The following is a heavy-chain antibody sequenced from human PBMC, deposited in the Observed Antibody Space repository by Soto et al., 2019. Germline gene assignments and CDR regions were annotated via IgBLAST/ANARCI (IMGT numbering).Heavy chain of an antibody. CDR2: INHSGST. D-gene: IGHD2-15*01. CDR1: GGSFSGYY. V-gene: IGHV4-34*01. Sequence: PSETLSLTCAVYGGSFSGYYWSWIRQPPGKGLEWIGEINHSGSTNYNPSLKSRVTISVDTSKNQFSLKLSSVTAADTAVYYCAGDYCSGGSCYVDYYYYYMDVWGKGTTVTVSS. J-gene: IGHJ6*03. CDR3: AGDYCSGGSCYVDYYYYYMDV.